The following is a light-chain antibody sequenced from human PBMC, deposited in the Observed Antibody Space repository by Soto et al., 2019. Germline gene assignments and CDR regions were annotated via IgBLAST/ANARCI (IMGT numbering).Light chain of an antibody. CDR1: ASDVGAYDY. CDR2: EVR. CDR3: SSSTRSSTLV. V-gene: IGLV2-14*01. J-gene: IGLJ1*01. Sequence: QSALTQPASVSGSPGQSITISCTGTASDVGAYDYVSWYQHHPGKPPKLLIFEVRDRPSGVSNRVSGSKSGNTASLTISGLQPEDEADYFCSSSTRSSTLVFGTVTKLTVL.